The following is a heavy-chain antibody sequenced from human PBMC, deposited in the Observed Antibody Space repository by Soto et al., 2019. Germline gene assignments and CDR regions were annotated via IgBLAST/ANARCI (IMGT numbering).Heavy chain of an antibody. V-gene: IGHV3-23*01. J-gene: IGHJ4*02. CDR3: AKDPNYDFWSGFSAVYFDY. CDR2: VSGRGGDT. D-gene: IGHD3-3*01. CDR1: GFSFSSFA. Sequence: EVHLLQSGGGLVQPGGSLRLSCAASGFSFSSFALSWVRQSPGKGLEWVAAVSGRGGDTYYANSVKDRFTISRDNSQNTLFLQMNSLRAEDSAIYYCAKDPNYDFWSGFSAVYFDYWGQGTLVTVSS.